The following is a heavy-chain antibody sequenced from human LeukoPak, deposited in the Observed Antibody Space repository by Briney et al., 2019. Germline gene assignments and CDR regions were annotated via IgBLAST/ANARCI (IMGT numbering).Heavy chain of an antibody. Sequence: GGSLRLSCAASGFTFSSYGMHWVRQAPGKGLEWVAVISYDGSNKYYADSVKGRFTISRDNSKNTLYLQMNSLRAEDTAVYYCARSTNLLLHIQHWGQGTLVIVSS. D-gene: IGHD3-10*01. V-gene: IGHV3-30*03. CDR3: ARSTNLLLHIQH. CDR2: ISYDGSNK. J-gene: IGHJ1*01. CDR1: GFTFSSYG.